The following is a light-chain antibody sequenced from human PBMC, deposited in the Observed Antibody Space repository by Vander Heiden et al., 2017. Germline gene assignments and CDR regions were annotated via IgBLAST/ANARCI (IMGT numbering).Light chain of an antibody. CDR3: QQSDSTPFT. CDR1: QSISSY. CDR2: AAS. Sequence: DIQMTQSPSSLSASVGDRVTITCRASQSISSYLNWYQQKPGKAPKLLIYAASSLQSGVPSRFSGSGSGTDFTLTISRLQPEDSATYYCQQSDSTPFTFGHGTKVDIK. V-gene: IGKV1-39*01. J-gene: IGKJ3*01.